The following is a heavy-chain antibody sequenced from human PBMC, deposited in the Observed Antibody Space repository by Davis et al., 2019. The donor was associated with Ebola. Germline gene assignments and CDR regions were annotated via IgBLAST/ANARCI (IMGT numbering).Heavy chain of an antibody. J-gene: IGHJ4*02. CDR1: AYTFTSYA. Sequence: ASVKVSCKASAYTFTSYAMNWVRQAPGHGLELMGWINTNTGNPTYAQGFTGRFVFSLDTSVSTAYLQISSLEAEDTAVYYCARAAAFAYWGQGTLVTVSS. D-gene: IGHD6-25*01. V-gene: IGHV7-4-1*02. CDR2: INTNTGNP. CDR3: ARAAAFAY.